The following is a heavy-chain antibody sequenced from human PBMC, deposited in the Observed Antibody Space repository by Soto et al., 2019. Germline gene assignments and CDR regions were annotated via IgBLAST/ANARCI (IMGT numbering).Heavy chain of an antibody. V-gene: IGHV2-5*02. CDR3: VHIRYGSGLFDY. CDR1: GFSLSTSGVG. D-gene: IGHD3-10*01. CDR2: IYWDDDK. J-gene: IGHJ4*02. Sequence: QITLKESGPTLVKPTQTLTLTCNFSGFSLSTSGVGVGWIRQPPGKALEWLALIYWDDDKRYSPSLKSRLTITKDTSKNHVVLTTTNMDPVDTATYYCVHIRYGSGLFDYWGQGTLVTVSS.